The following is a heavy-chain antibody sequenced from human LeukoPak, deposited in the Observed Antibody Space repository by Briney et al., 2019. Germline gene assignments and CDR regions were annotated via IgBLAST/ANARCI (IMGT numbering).Heavy chain of an antibody. J-gene: IGHJ4*02. CDR3: ARNQRRLDY. Sequence: GGSLRPSCAASGFTFSSYWMSWVRQAPGKGLELVANIKQDGSEKYYVGSVKGRFTISRDNAKNSLYLQMNSLRAEDTAVYYCARNQRRLDYWGQGTLVTVSS. CDR2: IKQDGSEK. D-gene: IGHD1-14*01. V-gene: IGHV3-7*01. CDR1: GFTFSSYW.